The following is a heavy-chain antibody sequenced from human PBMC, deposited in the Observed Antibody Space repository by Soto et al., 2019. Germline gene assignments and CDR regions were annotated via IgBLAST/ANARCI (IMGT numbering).Heavy chain of an antibody. V-gene: IGHV3-13*01. Sequence: GGSLRLSCAASGFTFSSYDMHWVRQATGKGLEWVSAIGTAGDTYYPGSVKGRFTISRENAKNSLYLQMNSLRAGDTAVYYCARVELTGNAFDIRGQGTMVTVSS. D-gene: IGHD7-27*01. CDR2: IGTAGDT. J-gene: IGHJ3*02. CDR1: GFTFSSYD. CDR3: ARVELTGNAFDI.